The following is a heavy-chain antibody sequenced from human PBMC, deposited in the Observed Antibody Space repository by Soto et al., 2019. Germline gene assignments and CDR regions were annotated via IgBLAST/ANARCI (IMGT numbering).Heavy chain of an antibody. CDR3: ARSMYNWNYDYFDY. V-gene: IGHV4-34*01. Sequence: SETLSLTCAVYGGSFSGYYWSWIRQPPGKGLEWIGEINHSGSTNYNPSLKSRVTISVDTSKNQFSLKLSSVTAADTAVYYCARSMYNWNYDYFDYWGQGTLVTVSS. CDR1: GGSFSGYY. CDR2: INHSGST. J-gene: IGHJ4*02. D-gene: IGHD1-7*01.